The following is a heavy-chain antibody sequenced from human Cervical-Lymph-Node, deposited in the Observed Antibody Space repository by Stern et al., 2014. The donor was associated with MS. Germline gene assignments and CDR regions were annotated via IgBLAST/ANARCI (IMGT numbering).Heavy chain of an antibody. D-gene: IGHD3-16*02. CDR2: IIPMFGIA. V-gene: IGHV1-69*01. CDR3: ARATSDYIWGSYRYLDY. J-gene: IGHJ4*02. CDR1: GGTFSSYT. Sequence: QVQLVQSGAEVKKPGSSVKVSCKASGGTFSSYTIGWVRQAPGQGLAWMGGIIPMFGIANYAEKFQGRVTITADESTSTAYMDLSTLRSEDTAVYYCARATSDYIWGSYRYLDYWGQGTQVTVSS.